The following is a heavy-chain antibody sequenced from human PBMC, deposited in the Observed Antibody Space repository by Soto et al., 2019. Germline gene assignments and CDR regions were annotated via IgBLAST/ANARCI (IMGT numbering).Heavy chain of an antibody. CDR1: GFTFSSYA. CDR2: ISGSGGST. V-gene: IGHV3-23*01. D-gene: IGHD1-26*01. J-gene: IGHJ6*02. Sequence: PGVSLRLSCAACGFTFSSYAMSWVRQAPGKGLEWVSAISGSGGSTYYADSVKGRFTISRDNSKNTLYLQMNSLRAEDTAVYYCAKDQSGSYSDLYYYYGMDVWGQGTTVTVSS. CDR3: AKDQSGSYSDLYYYYGMDV.